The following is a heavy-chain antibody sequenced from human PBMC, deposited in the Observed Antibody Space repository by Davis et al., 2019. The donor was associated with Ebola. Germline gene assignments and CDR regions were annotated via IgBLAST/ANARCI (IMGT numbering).Heavy chain of an antibody. D-gene: IGHD2-2*01. Sequence: PSETLSLTCTVSGGSISSGGYSWSWIRQHPGKGLEWIGYIYYSGSTYYNPSLKSRVTISVDTSKNQFSLKLSSVTAADTAVYYCARAYIVVVPAASTPTFDYWGQGTLVTVSS. CDR3: ARAYIVVVPAASTPTFDY. J-gene: IGHJ4*02. V-gene: IGHV4-31*03. CDR2: IYYSGST. CDR1: GGSISSGGYS.